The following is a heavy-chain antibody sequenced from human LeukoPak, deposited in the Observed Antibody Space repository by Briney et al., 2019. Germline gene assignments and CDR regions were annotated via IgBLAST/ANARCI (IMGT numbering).Heavy chain of an antibody. CDR1: GYGFTSYY. Sequence: GASVKVSCKAFGYGFTSYYIHWVRQAPGQGLEWMGIINPSVGGTTYARKFQGRVTMTRDTSTSTVYMELSRLRSEDTAVYYFARHGSGRYYPAEGRVDYWGQGTLVTVPS. CDR3: ARHGSGRYYPAEGRVDY. CDR2: INPSVGGT. V-gene: IGHV1-46*03. D-gene: IGHD3-10*01. J-gene: IGHJ4*02.